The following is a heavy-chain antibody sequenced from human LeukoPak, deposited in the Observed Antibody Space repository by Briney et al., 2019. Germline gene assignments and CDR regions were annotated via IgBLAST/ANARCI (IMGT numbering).Heavy chain of an antibody. Sequence: GESLKISCKGSGYTFTSFWIAWVRQMPGKGLEWMGIISPGDSHATYSPSFQGQVTISVDNSISTAYLQWSSLKASDTAMYYCARRESSSFYGSHYWGQGTPVTVSS. D-gene: IGHD6-13*01. J-gene: IGHJ4*02. CDR2: ISPGDSHA. CDR1: GYTFTSFW. CDR3: ARRESSSFYGSHY. V-gene: IGHV5-51*01.